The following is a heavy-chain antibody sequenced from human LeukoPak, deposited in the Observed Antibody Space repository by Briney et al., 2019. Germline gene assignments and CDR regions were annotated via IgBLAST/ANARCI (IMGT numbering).Heavy chain of an antibody. CDR2: ISAYNGNT. J-gene: IGHJ4*02. V-gene: IGHV1-18*01. D-gene: IGHD1-26*01. CDR1: GYTFTSYA. Sequence: ASVKVSCKASGYTFTSYAMNWVRQAPGQGLEWMGWISAYNGNTNYAQKLQGRVTMTTDTSTSTAYMELRSLRSDDTAVYYCARVRRTEWELLDYWGQGTLVTVSS. CDR3: ARVRRTEWELLDY.